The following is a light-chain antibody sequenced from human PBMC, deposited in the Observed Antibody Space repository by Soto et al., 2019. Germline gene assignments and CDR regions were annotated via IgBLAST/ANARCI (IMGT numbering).Light chain of an antibody. J-gene: IGKJ1*01. CDR1: QTINSW. CDR2: DAS. CDR3: QQYDSYSSGP. V-gene: IGKV1-5*01. Sequence: DIQMTQSPSTLSASVGDRVGVTCRASQTINSWLAWYQQKPGKAPKVLIFDASSLKTGVPSRFSGSGSGTEFTLTISNLQPDDFATYYCQQYDSYSSGPFGQGTKVDIK.